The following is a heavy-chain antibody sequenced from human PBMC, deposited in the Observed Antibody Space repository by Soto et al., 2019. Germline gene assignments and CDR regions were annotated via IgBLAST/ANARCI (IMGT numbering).Heavy chain of an antibody. CDR1: GFTFSSYA. Sequence: GGSLRLSCAASGFTFSSYAMSWVRQAPEKGLDWVSAITGSGGSTYYADSVKGQFTISRDNSKNTLYLQMNSLRAEDTSVYYCLKGSSTSRPYYFDYWAQGALVTVS. D-gene: IGHD2-2*01. CDR3: LKGSSTSRPYYFDY. CDR2: ITGSGGST. V-gene: IGHV3-23*01. J-gene: IGHJ4*02.